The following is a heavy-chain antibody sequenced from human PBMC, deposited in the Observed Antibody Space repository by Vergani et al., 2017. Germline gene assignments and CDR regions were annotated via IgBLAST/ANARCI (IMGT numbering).Heavy chain of an antibody. CDR1: GFTFSSYA. V-gene: IGHV3-23*01. D-gene: IGHD2-8*01. CDR2: ISGSGGST. J-gene: IGHJ4*02. CDR3: ASVGLVYPNWDY. Sequence: EVQLLESGGGLVQPGGSLRLSCAASGFTFSSYAMSWVRQAPGKGLGWVSAISGSGGSTAYADTGKGRFTIPRDNSKIPLYLQMNSLRAEDTAVYYCASVGLVYPNWDYWGQGTLVTVSS.